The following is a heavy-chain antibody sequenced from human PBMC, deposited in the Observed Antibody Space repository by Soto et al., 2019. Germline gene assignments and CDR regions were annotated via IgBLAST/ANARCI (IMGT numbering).Heavy chain of an antibody. CDR2: IDTSSSLI. CDR1: GFNFRSYS. D-gene: IGHD7-27*01. CDR3: ARDFLTGDAREAFDI. Sequence: EAQLVESGGGLVQPGGSLRLSCVASGFNFRSYSLSWVRQAPGKGLEWIAYIDTSSSLIYYADSVEGRFAISRDNAKNSLYLQVDSLRDEDTALYYCARDFLTGDAREAFDIWGQVTMVTVSS. J-gene: IGHJ3*02. V-gene: IGHV3-48*02.